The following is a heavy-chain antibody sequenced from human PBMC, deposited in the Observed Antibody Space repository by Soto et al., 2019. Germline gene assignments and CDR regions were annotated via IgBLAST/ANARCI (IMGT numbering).Heavy chain of an antibody. D-gene: IGHD3-10*01. CDR3: ARAVAPYFGTWFDP. CDR2: ISHTGST. J-gene: IGHJ5*02. Sequence: LSLTCAVSGGSITSGNSYSWSWIRQPPGKGLEWIGSISHTGSTSYNPSLKSRLTMSVDKSKNQFSLRLSSVTAADMAVYYCARAVAPYFGTWFDPWGKGILVTVSS. V-gene: IGHV4-30-2*01. CDR1: GGSITSGNSYS.